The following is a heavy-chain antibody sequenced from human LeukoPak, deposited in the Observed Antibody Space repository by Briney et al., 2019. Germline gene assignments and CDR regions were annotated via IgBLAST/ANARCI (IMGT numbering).Heavy chain of an antibody. CDR2: IKKEGSEK. J-gene: IGHJ4*02. Sequence: GGSLRLSCAASGFTFSDSAMNWVRQAPGKGVEWVANIKKEGSEKNYVDSVKGRFTISRDNAKNSLYLQMNSLRAEDTAVYYCARGLLAAAGIDYWGQGALVTVSS. V-gene: IGHV3-7*04. CDR1: GFTFSDSA. CDR3: ARGLLAAAGIDY. D-gene: IGHD6-13*01.